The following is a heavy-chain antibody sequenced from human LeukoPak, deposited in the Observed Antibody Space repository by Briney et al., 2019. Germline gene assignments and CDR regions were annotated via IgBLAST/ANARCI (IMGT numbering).Heavy chain of an antibody. D-gene: IGHD3-10*01. V-gene: IGHV3-7*01. CDR1: GFSFIRFW. CDR2: INAGGSET. Sequence: GGSLRLSCVASGFSFIRFWMSWARQAPGGGVVWVANINAGGSETNYADSVEGRFTISRDNTQSTVYLQMNRLRADDTAVYCCSNGGHLDNWGQGTLVTVSS. J-gene: IGHJ4*02. CDR3: SNGGHLDN.